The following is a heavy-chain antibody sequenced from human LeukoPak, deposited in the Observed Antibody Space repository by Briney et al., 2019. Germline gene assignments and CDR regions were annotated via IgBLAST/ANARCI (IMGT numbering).Heavy chain of an antibody. J-gene: IGHJ4*02. CDR3: ARIYNSSQWLAPGDH. CDR2: INHSGST. Sequence: PSETLSLTCAVYGGSFSGYYWSWIRQPPGKGLEWIGEINHSGSTNYNPSLKSRVTMSVDTSKNQFSLKLRSVTAADTALYYCARIYNSSQWLAPGDHWGQGTLVTVSS. D-gene: IGHD6-19*01. CDR1: GGSFSGYY. V-gene: IGHV4-34*01.